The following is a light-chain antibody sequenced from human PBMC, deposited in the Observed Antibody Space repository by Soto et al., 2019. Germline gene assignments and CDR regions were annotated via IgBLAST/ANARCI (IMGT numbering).Light chain of an antibody. CDR3: QHSYKMPS. V-gene: IGKV1-39*01. CDR2: ATS. J-gene: IGKJ5*01. CDR1: RNVSVY. Sequence: EIPLTQSPSALAASVGDRLTLTCRASRNVSVYLNWYQHKPGKGPTLLIHATSNLQIGVPSRFSGSGSGTEFTLTSSSLEPEDFVTYYCQHSYKMPSFGQGTRLVIK.